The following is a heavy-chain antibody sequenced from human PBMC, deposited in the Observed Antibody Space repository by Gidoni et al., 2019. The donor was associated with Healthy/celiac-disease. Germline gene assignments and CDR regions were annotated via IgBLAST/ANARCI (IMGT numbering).Heavy chain of an antibody. CDR3: TRTNYDFWSGYYHYGMDV. Sequence: EVQLVASGGGLVQPGRSLRLYCTASGFTFGDYAMSWVRQAPGKGLEWVGFIRSKAYGGTTEYAASVKGRFTISRDDSKSIAYLQMNSLKTEDTAVYYCTRTNYDFWSGYYHYGMDVWGQGTTVTVSS. CDR1: GFTFGDYA. D-gene: IGHD3-3*01. CDR2: IRSKAYGGTT. J-gene: IGHJ6*02. V-gene: IGHV3-49*04.